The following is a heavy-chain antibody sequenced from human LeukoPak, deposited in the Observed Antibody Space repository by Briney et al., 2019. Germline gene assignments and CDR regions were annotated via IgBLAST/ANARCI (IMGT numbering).Heavy chain of an antibody. J-gene: IGHJ5*02. Sequence: ASVKVSCKASGGTFSSYAISWVRQAPGQGLEWMGGIIPIFGTANYAQKFQGRVTITTDESTSTAYMELSSLRSEDTAVYYCARVRGNYISNWFDPWGQGTLVTVSS. CDR3: ARVRGNYISNWFDP. V-gene: IGHV1-69*05. D-gene: IGHD4-11*01. CDR2: IIPIFGTA. CDR1: GGTFSSYA.